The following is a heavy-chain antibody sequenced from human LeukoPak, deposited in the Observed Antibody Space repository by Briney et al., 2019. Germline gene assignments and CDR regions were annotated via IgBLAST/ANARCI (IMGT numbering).Heavy chain of an antibody. J-gene: IGHJ1*01. CDR1: GGSFSGYY. Sequence: RTSETPSLTCAVYGGSFSGYYWSWIRQPPGKGLEWIGEINHSGSTNYDPSLKSRVTISVDTSKNQFSLKLSSVTAADTAVYYCARPHSSWYANFQHWGQGTLVTVSS. CDR3: ARPHSSWYANFQH. V-gene: IGHV4-34*01. D-gene: IGHD6-13*01. CDR2: INHSGST.